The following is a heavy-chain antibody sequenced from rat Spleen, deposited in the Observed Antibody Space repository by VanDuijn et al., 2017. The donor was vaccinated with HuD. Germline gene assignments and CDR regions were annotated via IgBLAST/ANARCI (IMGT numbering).Heavy chain of an antibody. CDR1: GFTFSDYY. CDR3: ARHGAYNNYGWFAY. Sequence: EVQLVESDGDLVQPGRSLKLSCAASGFTFSDYYMAWVRQAPTKGLEWVTTISSDGRRNFYRDSVKGRFTISRDNAKSSLYLQMDSLRSEDTASYYCARHGAYNNYGWFAYWGQGTLVTVSS. CDR2: ISSDGRRN. V-gene: IGHV5-29*01. D-gene: IGHD1-10*01. J-gene: IGHJ3*01.